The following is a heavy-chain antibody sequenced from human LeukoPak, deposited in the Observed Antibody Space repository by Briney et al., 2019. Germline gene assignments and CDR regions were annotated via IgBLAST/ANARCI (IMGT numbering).Heavy chain of an antibody. CDR1: GYTFTSYD. J-gene: IGHJ6*02. V-gene: IGHV1-18*04. CDR2: ISAYNGNT. CDR3: ARTNYYYYYGMDV. Sequence: ASVKVSCKASGYTFTSYDISWVRQATGQGLEWMGWISAYNGNTNYAQKLQGRVTMTTDTSTSTAYMELRSLRSDDTAVYYCARTNYYYYYGMDVWGQGTTVTVSS.